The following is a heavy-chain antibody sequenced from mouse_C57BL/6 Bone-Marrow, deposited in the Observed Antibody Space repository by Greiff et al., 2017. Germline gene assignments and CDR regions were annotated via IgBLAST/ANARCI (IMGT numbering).Heavy chain of an antibody. CDR2: IQYSGST. CDR1: GYSITSGYN. J-gene: IGHJ1*01. V-gene: IGHV3-1*02. CDR3: ARGGSVVPHWYFDV. Sequence: VQLKESGPDLVKPSQSLSLTCTVTGYSITSGYNWHWIRQFPGNKLEWMGYIQYSGSTNYNPSLKSRISITRDTSKSQFFLQLNSVTTEDTATYDCARGGSVVPHWYFDVWGAGTTVTVSS. D-gene: IGHD1-1*01.